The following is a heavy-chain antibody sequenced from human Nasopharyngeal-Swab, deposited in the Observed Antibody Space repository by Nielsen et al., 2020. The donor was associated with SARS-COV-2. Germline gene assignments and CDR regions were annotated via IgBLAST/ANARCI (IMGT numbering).Heavy chain of an antibody. D-gene: IGHD3-10*01. CDR2: FYPADSDT. Sequence: LRQMPGKGLEWMGIFYPADSDTRYSPSFQGQVTISVDKSISTAYLQWSSLKASDTATYYCARHVRGWFGAGGDVWGQGTTVTVSS. CDR3: ARHVRGWFGAGGDV. V-gene: IGHV5-51*01. J-gene: IGHJ6*02.